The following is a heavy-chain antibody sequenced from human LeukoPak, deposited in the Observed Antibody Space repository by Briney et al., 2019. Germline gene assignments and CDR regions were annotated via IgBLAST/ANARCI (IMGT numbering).Heavy chain of an antibody. D-gene: IGHD3-3*01. CDR2: IKQDGSEK. Sequence: PGGSLRLSCTASGFTFSTYWMSWVRQAPGKGLECVASIKQDGSEKEYVDSVKGRFTISRDNAQNSLYLQMISLRVEDTAVYYCARWRGAQSEFEYWGEGTLVTVSP. CDR3: ARWRGAQSEFEY. J-gene: IGHJ4*02. V-gene: IGHV3-7*01. CDR1: GFTFSTYW.